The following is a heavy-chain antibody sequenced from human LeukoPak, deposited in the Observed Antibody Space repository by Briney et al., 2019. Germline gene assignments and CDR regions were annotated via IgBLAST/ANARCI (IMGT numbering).Heavy chain of an antibody. CDR2: ISGSGAST. Sequence: GGSLRLSCAASGLTFSSYAMSWVRQAPGKGLEWVSTISGSGASTYYVDSVKGRFTISRDNSKNTLYLQMNSLRAEDTAVYYCAKTITGTLDYWGQGTLVTV. CDR1: GLTFSSYA. J-gene: IGHJ4*02. D-gene: IGHD1-20*01. CDR3: AKTITGTLDY. V-gene: IGHV3-23*01.